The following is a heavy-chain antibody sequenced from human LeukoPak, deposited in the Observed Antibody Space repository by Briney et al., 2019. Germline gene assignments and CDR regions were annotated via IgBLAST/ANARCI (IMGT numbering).Heavy chain of an antibody. V-gene: IGHV4-31*03. D-gene: IGHD6-6*01. CDR2: IYYSGST. CDR1: GGSISRSGYY. CDR3: ARDLRSSSSSGINYYGMDV. Sequence: SETLSLTCTVSGGSISRSGYYWSWIRQHPGKGLEWIGYIYYSGSTYYNPSLKSRVTISVDTSKNQFSLKLSSVTAADTAVYCCARDLRSSSSSGINYYGMDVWGQGTTVTVSS. J-gene: IGHJ6*02.